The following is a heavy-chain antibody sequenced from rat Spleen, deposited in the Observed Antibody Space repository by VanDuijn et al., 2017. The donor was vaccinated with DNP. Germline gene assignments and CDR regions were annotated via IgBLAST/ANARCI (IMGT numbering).Heavy chain of an antibody. CDR1: GYSITSTY. J-gene: IGHJ2*01. CDR2: ISYSGGT. V-gene: IGHV3-1*01. Sequence: EVQLQESGPGLVKPSQSLSLTCSVTGYSITSTYWGWIRKFPGNKMEWVGYISYSGGTSYNPSLKSRISITRDTSKNQFFLHLNSVTTEDTATYYCARWSDYFDYWGQGVMVTVSS. CDR3: ARWSDYFDY.